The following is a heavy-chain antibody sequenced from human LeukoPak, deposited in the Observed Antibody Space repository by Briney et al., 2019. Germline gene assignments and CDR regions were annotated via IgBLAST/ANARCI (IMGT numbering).Heavy chain of an antibody. Sequence: GGSLRLSCAASGLTFSEYYMTWVRQAPGRGLEWISYISSASGYTNYAVSVKGRFTISRDNAKNSLYLQMNSLRAEDTAVYYCARGDASGYRAFDFWGQGTMVTVSS. D-gene: IGHD3-10*01. CDR3: ARGDASGYRAFDF. CDR1: GLTFSEYY. J-gene: IGHJ3*01. V-gene: IGHV3-11*05. CDR2: ISSASGYT.